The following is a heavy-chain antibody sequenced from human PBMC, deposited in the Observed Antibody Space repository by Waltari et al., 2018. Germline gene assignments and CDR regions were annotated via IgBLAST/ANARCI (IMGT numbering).Heavy chain of an antibody. CDR3: ARGPGYYDSSGYKYNWFDP. D-gene: IGHD3-22*01. CDR1: GYTFTGYY. CDR2: INPNSGGT. V-gene: IGHV1-2*02. J-gene: IGHJ5*02. Sequence: QVQLVQSGAEVKKPGASVKFSCKASGYTFTGYYMHWVRQAPGQGLEWMGWINPNSGGTNYAQKFQGRVTMTRDTSISTAYMELSRLRSDDTAVYYCARGPGYYDSSGYKYNWFDPWGQGTLVTVSS.